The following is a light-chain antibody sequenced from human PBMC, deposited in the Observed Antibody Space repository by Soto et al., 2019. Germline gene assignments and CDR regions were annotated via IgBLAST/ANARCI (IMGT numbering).Light chain of an antibody. Sequence: QPVLTQSPSASASLGASVKLTCTLSSGHSSYAIAWHQQHPEKGPRYLMKLNSDGSHSKGDGIPDRFSGSSSGAERYLTISSLQSEDEADYYCQTWGTGIQVFGGATKVTVL. V-gene: IGLV4-69*01. CDR3: QTWGTGIQV. CDR2: LNSDGSH. J-gene: IGLJ2*01. CDR1: SGHSSYA.